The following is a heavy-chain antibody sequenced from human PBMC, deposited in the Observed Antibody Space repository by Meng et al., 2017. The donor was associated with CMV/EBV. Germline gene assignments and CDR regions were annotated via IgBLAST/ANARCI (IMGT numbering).Heavy chain of an antibody. CDR1: GFTFSIFV. CDR3: AKDFRYCSGGSCQPI. CDR2: ISYDGSNK. V-gene: IGHV3-30*18. D-gene: IGHD2-15*01. J-gene: IGHJ4*02. Sequence: SGFTFSIFVMRWVRQAPGKGLEWVAVISYDGSNKYYADSVKGRFTISRDNSKNTLYLQMNSLRAEDTAVYYCAKDFRYCSGGSCQPIWGQGTLVTVSS.